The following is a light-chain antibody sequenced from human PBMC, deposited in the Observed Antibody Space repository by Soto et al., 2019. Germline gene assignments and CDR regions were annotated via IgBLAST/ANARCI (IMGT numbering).Light chain of an antibody. J-gene: IGLJ2*01. V-gene: IGLV3-21*04. CDR3: QVWASSSDHVV. CDR2: YDS. Sequence: SYELTQPPSVSVAPGKTARITCGGNNVGSKSVHWYQQQPGQAPVLVIYYDSDRPSGIPERFSGSNSGNTATLTISRVEAGDEADYYCQVWASSSDHVVFGGGTKLTVL. CDR1: NVGSKS.